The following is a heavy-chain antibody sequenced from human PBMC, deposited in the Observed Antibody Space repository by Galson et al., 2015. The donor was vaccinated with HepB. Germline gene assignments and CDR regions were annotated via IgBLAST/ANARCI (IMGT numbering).Heavy chain of an antibody. D-gene: IGHD3-22*01. CDR2: IKEDASET. V-gene: IGHV3-7*01. CDR3: AREVFTMITRGTDY. Sequence: SLRLSCAASGVAFRSYWMSWARQVPGKGLEWVANIKEDASETYYVDSVRGRFTISRDNAKNSLYLQMNGLRAEDTAIYYCAREVFTMITRGTDYWGQGTLVTVSS. CDR1: GVAFRSYW. J-gene: IGHJ4*02.